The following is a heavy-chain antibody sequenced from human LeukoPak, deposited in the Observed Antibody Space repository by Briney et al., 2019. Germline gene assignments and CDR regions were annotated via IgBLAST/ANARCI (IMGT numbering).Heavy chain of an antibody. D-gene: IGHD3-9*01. CDR3: ARDLFDRGVDY. Sequence: GGSLRLSCAASGFTFSSYDMNWVRQAPGKGLEWVSYISSSSSTIYYADSVKGRFTISRDNAKNPLYLQMNSLRDEDTAVYYCARDLFDRGVDYWGQGTLVTVSS. V-gene: IGHV3-48*02. J-gene: IGHJ4*02. CDR2: ISSSSSTI. CDR1: GFTFSSYD.